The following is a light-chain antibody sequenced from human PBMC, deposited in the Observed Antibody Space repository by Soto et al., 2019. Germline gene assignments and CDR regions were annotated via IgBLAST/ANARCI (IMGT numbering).Light chain of an antibody. Sequence: DVVLTQSPLSLPVTLGQPASISCRSSQSLVFSDGITYLNWFHQRPGQSPRRLIYKVSNRDSGVPDRFSGSGSGTDFTLIISRVEAEDVGVYYCLQGTYGAQGTFGQGTRVEI. CDR3: LQGTYGAQGT. J-gene: IGKJ1*01. CDR1: QSLVFSDGITY. V-gene: IGKV2-30*01. CDR2: KVS.